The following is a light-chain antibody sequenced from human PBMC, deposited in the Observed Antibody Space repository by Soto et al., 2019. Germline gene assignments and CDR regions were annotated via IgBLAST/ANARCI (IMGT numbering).Light chain of an antibody. CDR2: GAS. CDR1: QNLSRN. CDR3: QQYDRWPHT. V-gene: IGKV3-15*01. J-gene: IGKJ2*01. Sequence: EIVMTQSPATLSVSSGERATLSCMASQNLSRNLAWYQQRPGQAHRLLIHGASTRATGVPARFSGSGSGTDFTLTISSLQSEAFAVYYCQQYDRWPHTFGQGTKLQIK.